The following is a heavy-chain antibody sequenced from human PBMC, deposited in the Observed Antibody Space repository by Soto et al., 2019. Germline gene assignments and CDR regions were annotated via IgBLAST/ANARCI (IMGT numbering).Heavy chain of an antibody. V-gene: IGHV5-51*01. Sequence: GESLKISCKASGYIIKNYWIGWVRQMPGQGLEWMGIIFPDDSDTRYSPSFQGHVTTSVDKSISTAYVQWSSLKASDSAIYYCFRGGVTSRTFDYWGQGTLVTVSS. CDR1: GYIIKNYW. D-gene: IGHD3-16*01. CDR3: FRGGVTSRTFDY. J-gene: IGHJ4*02. CDR2: IFPDDSDT.